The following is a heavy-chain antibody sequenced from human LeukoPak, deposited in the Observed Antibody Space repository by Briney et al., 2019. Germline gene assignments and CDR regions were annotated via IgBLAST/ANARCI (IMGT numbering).Heavy chain of an antibody. V-gene: IGHV3-23*01. J-gene: IGHJ4*02. CDR1: GFTFSSYA. CDR2: ISGSGGST. D-gene: IGHD4-17*01. CDR3: AKDRLRSRRLDY. Sequence: GGFLRLSCAASGFTFSSYAMSWVRQAPGKGLEWVSAISGSGGSTYYADSVKGRFTISRDNSKNTLYLQMNSLRAEDTAVYYCAKDRLRSRRLDYWGQGTLVTVSS.